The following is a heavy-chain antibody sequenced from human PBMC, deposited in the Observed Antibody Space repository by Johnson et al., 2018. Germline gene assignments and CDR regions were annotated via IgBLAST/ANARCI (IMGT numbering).Heavy chain of an antibody. J-gene: IGHJ3*02. Sequence: DYYMSWIRQAPGKGLEWLSYISSSGTMKYYVDSVKGRFTISRDKAKKSLYLQMSSLRVEDTALYYCARGNYNDPIDIWGQGTMVTVSS. CDR2: ISSSGTMK. CDR1: DYY. D-gene: IGHD3-10*01. V-gene: IGHV3-11*04. CDR3: ARGNYNDPIDI.